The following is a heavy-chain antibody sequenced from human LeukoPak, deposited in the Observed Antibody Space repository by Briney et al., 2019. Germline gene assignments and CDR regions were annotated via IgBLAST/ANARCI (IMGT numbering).Heavy chain of an antibody. CDR3: AKEGRVAADTGDYLDY. Sequence: GGSLRLSCAASGFTFSSYAMSWVRQAPGKGLEGVSGISGSGDTTKYADSAKGRFTISRDNSKNTLYLQMNSLRADDTAVYYCAKEGRVAADTGDYLDYWGQGTLVTVSS. V-gene: IGHV3-23*01. J-gene: IGHJ4*02. CDR1: GFTFSSYA. D-gene: IGHD6-13*01. CDR2: ISGSGDTT.